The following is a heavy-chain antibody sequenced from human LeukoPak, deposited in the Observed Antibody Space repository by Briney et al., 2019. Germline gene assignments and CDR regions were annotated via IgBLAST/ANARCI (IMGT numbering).Heavy chain of an antibody. CDR1: GFTFSSYS. CDR3: ARWGRKYYNWFDP. V-gene: IGHV3-21*01. Sequence: GGSLRLSCAASGFTFSSYSMNWVRQAPGEGLEWVSSISSSSNYIYYADSVKGRFTISRDNAKNSLYLQMNGLRAEDTAVYYCARWGRKYYNWFDPWGQGTLVTVSS. CDR2: ISSSSNYI. J-gene: IGHJ5*02. D-gene: IGHD2/OR15-2a*01.